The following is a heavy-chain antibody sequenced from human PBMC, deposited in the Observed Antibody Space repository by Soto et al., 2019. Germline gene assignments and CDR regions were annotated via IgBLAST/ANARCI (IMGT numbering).Heavy chain of an antibody. V-gene: IGHV4-59*01. J-gene: IGHJ4*02. D-gene: IGHD3-10*01. CDR3: AREGDYYGSGSSLGFDY. CDR1: GGSISSYY. Sequence: SETLSLTCTVSGGSISSYYWSWIRQPPGKGLEWIGYIYYSGSTNYNPSLKSRVTISVDTSKNQFSLKLGSVTAADTAVYYCAREGDYYGSGSSLGFDYWGQGTLVTVSS. CDR2: IYYSGST.